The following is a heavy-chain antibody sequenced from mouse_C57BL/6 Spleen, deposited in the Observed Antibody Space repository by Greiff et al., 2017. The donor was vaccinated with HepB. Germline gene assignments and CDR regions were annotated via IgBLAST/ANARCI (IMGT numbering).Heavy chain of an antibody. J-gene: IGHJ1*03. Sequence: VQLQQSGAELVMPGASVKLSCKASGYTFTSYWMHWVKQRPGQGLEWIGEIDPSDSYTNYNQKFKGKSTLTVDKSSSTAYMQLSSLTSEDSAVYYCARWGLGWYFDVWGTGTTVTVSS. CDR3: ARWGLGWYFDV. CDR1: GYTFTSYW. V-gene: IGHV1-69*01. D-gene: IGHD2-4*01. CDR2: IDPSDSYT.